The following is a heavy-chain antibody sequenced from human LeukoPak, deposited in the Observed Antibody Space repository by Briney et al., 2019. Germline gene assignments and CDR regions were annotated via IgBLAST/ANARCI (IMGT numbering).Heavy chain of an antibody. CDR1: GGSMSTGRNY. J-gene: IGHJ6*02. CDR2: IYISGST. V-gene: IGHV4-61*02. CDR3: ARDLGCGGPSYNYGLDV. Sequence: SETLSLTCTVSGGSMSTGRNYWHWIRQSAGKGLEWIGRIYISGSTDYNPSLKSRVTMSLDRSKSQFSLELSSVTAADTAVYYCARDLGCGGPSYNYGLDVWGQGTTVTVSS. D-gene: IGHD2-21*01.